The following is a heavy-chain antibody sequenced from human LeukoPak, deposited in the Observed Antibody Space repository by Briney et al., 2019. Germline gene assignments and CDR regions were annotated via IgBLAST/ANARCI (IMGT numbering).Heavy chain of an antibody. CDR2: IYHSGST. J-gene: IGHJ4*02. V-gene: IGHV4-38-2*01. Sequence: PSETLSLXCAVSGYSISSGYYWGWIRQPPGKGLEWIGSIYHSGSTYYNPSLKSRVTISVDTSKNQFSLKLSSVTAADTAVYYCASRLPTTVTTGDSTDYWGQGTLVTVSS. D-gene: IGHD4-11*01. CDR3: ASRLPTTVTTGDSTDY. CDR1: GYSISSGYY.